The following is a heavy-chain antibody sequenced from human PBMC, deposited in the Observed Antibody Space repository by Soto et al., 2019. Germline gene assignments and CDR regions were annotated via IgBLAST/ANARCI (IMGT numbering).Heavy chain of an antibody. J-gene: IGHJ4*02. V-gene: IGHV3-15*07. D-gene: IGHD3-22*01. CDR1: GFAVSSHY. Sequence: PGGSLRLSCAASGFAVSSHYFYWVRRAPGKGLEWVSVIYSGGTTDYAAPVKGRFTISRDDSKNTLYLQMNSLKTEDTAVYYCTTEGYYYSSGYYPFDYWGQGTLVTVSA. CDR2: IYSGGTT. CDR3: TTEGYYYSSGYYPFDY.